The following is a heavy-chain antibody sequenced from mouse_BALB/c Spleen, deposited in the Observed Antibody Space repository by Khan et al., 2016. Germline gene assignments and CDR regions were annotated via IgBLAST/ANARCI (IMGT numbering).Heavy chain of an antibody. CDR2: INPSTGYT. J-gene: IGHJ3*01. V-gene: IGHV1-7*01. CDR1: GYTFTDYW. CDR3: ARWSYYYGSSYGWFAY. D-gene: IGHD1-1*01. Sequence: QVQLQQSGAELAKPGASVKMSCKASGYTFTDYWMHWVKQRPGQGLEWIGYINPSTGYTVYNQKFKDKATLTADKSSSTAYMQLSSLTSEDSAVYYYARWSYYYGSSYGWFAYWGQGTLVTVSA.